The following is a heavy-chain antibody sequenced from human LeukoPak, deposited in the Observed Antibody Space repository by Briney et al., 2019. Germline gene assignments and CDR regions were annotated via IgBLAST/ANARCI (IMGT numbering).Heavy chain of an antibody. Sequence: RPSETLSLTCTVSGGSISGYLWSWIRQPAGKGLEWVGRTFDSGSTSYNPSLESRVPMSVDTSKNQFSLKLSSVTAADTAVYYCARRWELLYAFDIWGQGTMVTVSS. CDR3: ARRWELLYAFDI. J-gene: IGHJ3*02. D-gene: IGHD1-26*01. V-gene: IGHV4-4*07. CDR2: TFDSGST. CDR1: GGSISGYL.